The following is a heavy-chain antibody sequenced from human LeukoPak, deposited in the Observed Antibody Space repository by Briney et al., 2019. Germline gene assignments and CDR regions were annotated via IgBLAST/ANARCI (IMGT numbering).Heavy chain of an antibody. Sequence: VASAKVSCKASGDTFTNFGFSWVRQAPGQGLEWMGRIIPVVDIADHAEKFRGRVTITADKSTGTAYMELSSLKSEDTAVYYCATDRVSIVATIGDGFDFWGPGTMVTVSP. V-gene: IGHV1-69*04. CDR3: ATDRVSIVATIGDGFDF. CDR2: IIPVVDIA. D-gene: IGHD5-12*01. J-gene: IGHJ3*01. CDR1: GDTFTNFG.